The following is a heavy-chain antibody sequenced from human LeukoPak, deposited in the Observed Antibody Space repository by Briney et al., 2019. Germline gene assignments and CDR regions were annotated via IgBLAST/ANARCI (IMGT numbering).Heavy chain of an antibody. Sequence: SETLSLTCTVSGGSISSYYWSWIRQPPGKGLEWIGFIYDSGSTNYNPSLKSRVTISVDTSKNQFSLKLSSVTAADTAVYYCALIVVVPAAADYWGQGTLVTVSS. D-gene: IGHD2-2*01. J-gene: IGHJ4*02. CDR1: GGSISSYY. V-gene: IGHV4-59*12. CDR2: IYDSGST. CDR3: ALIVVVPAAADY.